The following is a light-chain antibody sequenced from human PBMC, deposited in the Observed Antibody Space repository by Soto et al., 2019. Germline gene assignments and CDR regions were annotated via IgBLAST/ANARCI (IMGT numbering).Light chain of an antibody. CDR3: QHYRTS. CDR2: GAA. V-gene: IGKV3-20*01. J-gene: IGKJ4*01. Sequence: EIVLTQSPGTLSLSPGVRATLSCRASQSVSSSYLAWYQQKPGQDPRQLIYGAASRATCIPDRFSGSGSGTDFTLTITRLEPEDFAVYCCQHYRTSFGGGTRVEIK. CDR1: QSVSSSY.